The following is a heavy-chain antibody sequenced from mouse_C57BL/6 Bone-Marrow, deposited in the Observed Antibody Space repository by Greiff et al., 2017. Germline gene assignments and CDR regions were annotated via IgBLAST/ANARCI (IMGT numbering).Heavy chain of an antibody. CDR3: ARGRVVRSFDY. J-gene: IGHJ2*01. D-gene: IGHD1-1*02. CDR1: GFTFSDYG. CDR2: ISSGSSTI. Sequence: EVHLVESGGGLVQPGGSLKLSCAASGFTFSDYGMHWVRQAPEKGLEWVAYISSGSSTIYYADTVKGRFTISRDNAKNTLFLQMTSLRSEDTAMYYCARGRVVRSFDYWGQGTTLTVSA. V-gene: IGHV5-17*01.